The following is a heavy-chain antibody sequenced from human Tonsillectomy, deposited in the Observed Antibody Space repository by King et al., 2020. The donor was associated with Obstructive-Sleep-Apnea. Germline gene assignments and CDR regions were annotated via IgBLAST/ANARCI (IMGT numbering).Heavy chain of an antibody. J-gene: IGHJ4*02. D-gene: IGHD6-13*01. CDR2: ISWNSGSI. CDR3: TKGEGGGSWYYFDY. CDR1: ALTFDDYA. V-gene: IGHV3-9*01. Sequence: VQLVESGGGLVQPGRSLRLSCVASALTFDDYAMHWVRQAPGKGLEWVSSISWNSGSIGYADSVKGRFTISRDNAKNSLYLQMNSLRVEDTALYYCTKGEGGGSWYYFDYWGQGTLVTVSS.